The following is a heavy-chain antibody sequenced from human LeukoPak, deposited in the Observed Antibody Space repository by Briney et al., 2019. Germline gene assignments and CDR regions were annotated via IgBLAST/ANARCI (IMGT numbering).Heavy chain of an antibody. D-gene: IGHD2-15*01. CDR3: ARGVVALGGIDY. V-gene: IGHV3-20*04. J-gene: IGHJ4*02. Sequence: GGSLRLSCAASGFSFSSYRMSWVRQAPGKGLEWVSGINWNGGSTGYADSVKGRFTISRDNAKNSLYLQMNSLRAEDTALYYCARGVVALGGIDYWGQGTLVTVSS. CDR1: GFSFSSYR. CDR2: INWNGGST.